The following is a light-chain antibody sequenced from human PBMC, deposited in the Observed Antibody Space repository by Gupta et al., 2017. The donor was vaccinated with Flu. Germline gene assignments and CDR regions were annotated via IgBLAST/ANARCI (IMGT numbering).Light chain of an antibody. Sequence: QSALTQPPSASASPGPSVTISCTGTSSDVGGYNYVSWYQQPPGKAPKLLIYAVSKRPSGVPGRFAGTKSGNTASLTGSVLQAEEEADYYHSSHAGSGNYVFGTGTQVTVL. CDR2: AVS. V-gene: IGLV2-8*01. J-gene: IGLJ1*01. CDR3: SSHAGSGNYV. CDR1: SSDVGGYNY.